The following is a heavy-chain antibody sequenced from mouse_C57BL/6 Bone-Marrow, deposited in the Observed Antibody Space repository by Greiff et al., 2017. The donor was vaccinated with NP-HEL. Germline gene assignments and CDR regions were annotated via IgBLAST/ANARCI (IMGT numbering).Heavy chain of an antibody. D-gene: IGHD1-1*01. J-gene: IGHJ2*01. CDR1: GYTFTDYY. CDR3: EGRRDYYSSSYGYFDY. V-gene: IGHV1-76*01. CDR2: IYPGSGNT. Sequence: VQLHQSGAELVRPGASVKLSCKASGYTFTDYYINWVKQRPGQGLEWIARIYPGSGNTYYNEKIKGKATLTAEKSSSTAYMQLSSLTSEDSAVYFCEGRRDYYSSSYGYFDYWGQGTTLTVSS.